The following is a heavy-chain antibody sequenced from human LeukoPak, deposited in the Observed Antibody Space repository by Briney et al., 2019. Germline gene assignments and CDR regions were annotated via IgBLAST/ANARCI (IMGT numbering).Heavy chain of an antibody. Sequence: SETLSLTCTVSGGSISSYYWSWIRQPPGKGLEWIGYIYYSGSTNYNPSLKSRVTISVDTSKNQFSLKLSSVTAADTAMYYCARVGGYDWESFYDYWGQGSLVTVSS. CDR3: ARVGGYDWESFYDY. J-gene: IGHJ4*02. D-gene: IGHD5-12*01. V-gene: IGHV4-59*01. CDR1: GGSISSYY. CDR2: IYYSGST.